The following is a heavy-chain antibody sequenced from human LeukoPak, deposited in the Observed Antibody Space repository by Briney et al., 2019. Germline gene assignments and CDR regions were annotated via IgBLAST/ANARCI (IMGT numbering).Heavy chain of an antibody. Sequence: GASVKVSCKASGYTFTSYDINWVRQATGQGLEWMGWMNPNSGNTGYAQKFQGRVTMTRNASISTAYMELSSLRSEDTAVYYCARLNPASYYYYYGMDVWGQGTTVIVSS. CDR3: ARLNPASYYYYYGMDV. D-gene: IGHD6-6*01. J-gene: IGHJ6*02. V-gene: IGHV1-8*01. CDR2: MNPNSGNT. CDR1: GYTFTSYD.